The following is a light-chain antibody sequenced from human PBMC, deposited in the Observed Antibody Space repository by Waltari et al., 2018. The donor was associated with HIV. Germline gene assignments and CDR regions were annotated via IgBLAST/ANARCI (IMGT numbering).Light chain of an antibody. V-gene: IGLV10-54*01. CDR3: SAWDSSLGAWV. CDR2: RND. CDR1: SDNVGYQG. Sequence: QAGLTQPPSVSKGLKQTATLTCAGNSDNVGYQGVAWLQQHQGHPPKLLSYRNDDRPSGVSERFSTSGSGNTAFLTITELQPEDETDYFCSAWDSSLGAWVFGGGTRLTVL. J-gene: IGLJ3*02.